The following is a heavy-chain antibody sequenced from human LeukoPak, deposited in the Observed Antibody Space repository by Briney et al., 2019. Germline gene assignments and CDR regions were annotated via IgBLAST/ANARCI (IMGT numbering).Heavy chain of an antibody. J-gene: IGHJ3*02. CDR3: ARAFNDGFDI. CDR1: GFTFRDYY. CDR2: ISSSGSRI. V-gene: IGHV3-11*04. Sequence: PGGSLRLSCPASGFTFRDYYMSWIRQAPGKGLEWVSYISSSGSRIYNADSVKGRFTISRDNAKNSLYLQMNSLRAEDTAVYYCARAFNDGFDIWGQGTMVAVSS.